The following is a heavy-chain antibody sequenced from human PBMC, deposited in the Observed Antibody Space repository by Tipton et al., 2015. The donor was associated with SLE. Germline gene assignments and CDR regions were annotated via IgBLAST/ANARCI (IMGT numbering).Heavy chain of an antibody. CDR2: IYYSGST. J-gene: IGHJ4*02. D-gene: IGHD3-22*01. V-gene: IGHV4-31*03. CDR1: GGSISSGGYY. CDR3: ARRGDYYDSSGSHYFDY. Sequence: TLSLTCTVSGGSISSGGYYWSWIRQHPGKGLEWIGYIYYSGSTYYNPSLKSRVTISVDTSKKQFSLKLSSVTAADTAVYYCARRGDYYDSSGSHYFDYWGQGTLVTVSS.